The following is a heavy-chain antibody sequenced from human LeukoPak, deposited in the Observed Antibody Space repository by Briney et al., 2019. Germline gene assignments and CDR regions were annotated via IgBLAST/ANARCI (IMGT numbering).Heavy chain of an antibody. CDR1: GGSFSGYY. J-gene: IGHJ4*02. CDR3: ARGVWTPPSLSPYYGSGSYYRGTYFDY. Sequence: SETLSLTCAVYGGSFSGYYWSWIRQPPGKGLEWIGEINHSGSTNYNPSLKSRVTISVDTSKNQFSLKLSSVTAADTAVYYCARGVWTPPSLSPYYGSGSYYRGTYFDYWGQGTLVTVSS. D-gene: IGHD3-10*01. V-gene: IGHV4-34*01. CDR2: INHSGST.